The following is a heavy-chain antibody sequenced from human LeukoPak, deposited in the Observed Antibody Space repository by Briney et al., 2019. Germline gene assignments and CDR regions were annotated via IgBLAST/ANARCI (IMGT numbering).Heavy chain of an antibody. CDR1: GDSVSSNSAL. CDR3: ARSDGGGNDC. Sequence: SQTLSLTCAISGDSVSSNSALWNWIRQSPSRGLEWLGRTYYKSKWHNDYAVSVKRQITITPATSENQFSRHLSSVTPEETALYYCARSDGGGNDCWDQGTLVTVTS. V-gene: IGHV6-1*01. CDR2: TYYKSKWHN. J-gene: IGHJ4*02. D-gene: IGHD4-23*01.